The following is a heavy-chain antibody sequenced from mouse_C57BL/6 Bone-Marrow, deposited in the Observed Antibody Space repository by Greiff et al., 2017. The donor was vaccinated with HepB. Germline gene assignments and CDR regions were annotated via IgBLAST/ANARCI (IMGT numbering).Heavy chain of an antibody. V-gene: IGHV1-55*01. Sequence: QVQLQQPGAELVKPGASVKMSCKASGYTFTSYWITWVKQRPGQGLEWIGDIYPGSGSTNYNEKFKSKATLTVDTSSSTAYMQLSSLTSEDSAVYYCARLLLRYSYWYFDVWGTGTTVTVSS. D-gene: IGHD1-1*01. J-gene: IGHJ1*03. CDR1: GYTFTSYW. CDR3: ARLLLRYSYWYFDV. CDR2: IYPGSGST.